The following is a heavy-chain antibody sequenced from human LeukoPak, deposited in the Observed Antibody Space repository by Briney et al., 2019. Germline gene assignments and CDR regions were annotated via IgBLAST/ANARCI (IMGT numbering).Heavy chain of an antibody. CDR2: IYYSGST. CDR1: GGSISSYY. Sequence: PSETLSLTCTVSGGSISSYYWSWIRQPPGKGLEWIGYIYYSGSTNYNPSLKSRVTMSVDTSKNQFSLKLSSVTAADTAVYYCARDQQGGTIFGVDTFDPWGQGTLVTVSS. V-gene: IGHV4-59*12. J-gene: IGHJ5*02. CDR3: ARDQQGGTIFGVDTFDP. D-gene: IGHD3-3*01.